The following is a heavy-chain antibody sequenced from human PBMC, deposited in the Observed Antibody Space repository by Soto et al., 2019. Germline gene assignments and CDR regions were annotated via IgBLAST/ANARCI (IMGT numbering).Heavy chain of an antibody. V-gene: IGHV4-4*02. Sequence: KPSETLSLTCAVSGGSISSSNWWSWVRQPPGKGLEWIGEIYHSGSTNYNPSLKSRVTISVDKSKNHFSLKLSSVTAADTAVYYCARVLTDTLYYYYGMDVWGQGTTVTVSS. J-gene: IGHJ6*02. CDR1: GGSISSSNW. CDR2: IYHSGST. D-gene: IGHD5-18*01. CDR3: ARVLTDTLYYYYGMDV.